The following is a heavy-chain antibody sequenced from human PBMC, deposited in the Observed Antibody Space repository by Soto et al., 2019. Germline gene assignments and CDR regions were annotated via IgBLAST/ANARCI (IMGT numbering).Heavy chain of an antibody. CDR1: GGSISSGGYY. CDR3: TRVYALYYFDY. J-gene: IGHJ4*02. Sequence: SETLSLTCTVSGGSISSGGYYWSWIRQHPGKGLEWIGYIYYSGSTYYNPSLKSRVTISVDTSKNQFSLKLSSVTAADTAVYYCTRVYALYYFDYWGQGTLVTVS. V-gene: IGHV4-31*03. CDR2: IYYSGST. D-gene: IGHD3-16*01.